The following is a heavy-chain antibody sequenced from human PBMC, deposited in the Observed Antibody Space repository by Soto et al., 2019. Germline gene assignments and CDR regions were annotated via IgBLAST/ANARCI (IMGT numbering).Heavy chain of an antibody. D-gene: IGHD5-18*01. CDR2: ISYDGSNK. CDR3: ARVDTAMATEYYFDY. Sequence: GGSPRLSCAASGFTFSSYAMHWVRQAPGKGLEWVAVISYDGSNKYYADSVKGRFTISRDNSKNTLYLQMNSLRAEDTAVYYCARVDTAMATEYYFDYWGQGTLVTVSS. CDR1: GFTFSSYA. V-gene: IGHV3-30-3*01. J-gene: IGHJ4*02.